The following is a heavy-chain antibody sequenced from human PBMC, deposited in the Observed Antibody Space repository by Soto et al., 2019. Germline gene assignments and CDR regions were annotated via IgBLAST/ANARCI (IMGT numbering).Heavy chain of an antibody. CDR3: ARIRRGGRLDGFNFREAFDI. V-gene: IGHV2-70*13. D-gene: IGHD3-10*01. J-gene: IGHJ3*02. Sequence: GPTLVNPTQTLTLTCTLSGFSISTIGMCVSCIRQPPGKALEWLAHIDWEDDKFYSTSLKSRLSISKDTSKNQVVLEMTDMDHEDTARYFCARIRRGGRLDGFNFREAFDIWGQGRTVTVSS. CDR1: GFSISTIGMC. CDR2: IDWEDDK.